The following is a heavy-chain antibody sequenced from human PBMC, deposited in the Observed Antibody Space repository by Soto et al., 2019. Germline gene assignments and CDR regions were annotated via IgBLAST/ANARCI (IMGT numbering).Heavy chain of an antibody. J-gene: IGHJ4*02. D-gene: IGHD3-10*01. Sequence: HVQLVQSGAEVKKPGSSVKVSCKASGGTSNNNANSWVRQAPGQGLEWMGGIVPVFGTANYAQKFRGRVRITADDSTRTLNMELRSLRSDDTAVYYCATLQGSGTYYDDDYWGPGTLVTVSS. V-gene: IGHV1-69*01. CDR1: GGTSNNNA. CDR2: IVPVFGTA. CDR3: ATLQGSGTYYDDDY.